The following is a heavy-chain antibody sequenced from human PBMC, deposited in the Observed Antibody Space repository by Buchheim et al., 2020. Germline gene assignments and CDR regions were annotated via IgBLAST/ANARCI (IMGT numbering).Heavy chain of an antibody. CDR2: IWYDGSNK. J-gene: IGHJ4*02. Sequence: QVQLVESGGGVVQPGRSLRLSCAASGFTFSSYGMHWVRQAPGKGLEWVAVIWYDGSNKYYADSVKGRFTISRDNSKTTLYLQMNSLRAEDTAVYYCARDGEVSSGSLDYWGQGTL. CDR1: GFTFSSYG. CDR3: ARDGEVSSGSLDY. V-gene: IGHV3-33*01. D-gene: IGHD3-22*01.